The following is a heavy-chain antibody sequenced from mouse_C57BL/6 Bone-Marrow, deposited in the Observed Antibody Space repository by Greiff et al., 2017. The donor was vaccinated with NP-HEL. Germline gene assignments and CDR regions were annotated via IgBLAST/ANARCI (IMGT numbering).Heavy chain of an antibody. D-gene: IGHD2-1*01. CDR3: ARSVYYGNPYAMDY. V-gene: IGHV1-81*01. CDR2: IYPRSGNT. CDR1: GYTFPSYG. Sequence: QVQLQQSGAELARPGASVKLSCKASGYTFPSYGISWVKQRTGQGLEWIGEIYPRSGNTYYNEKFKGKATLTADKSSSTAYMELRSLTSEDSAVYFCARSVYYGNPYAMDYWGQGTSVTVSS. J-gene: IGHJ4*01.